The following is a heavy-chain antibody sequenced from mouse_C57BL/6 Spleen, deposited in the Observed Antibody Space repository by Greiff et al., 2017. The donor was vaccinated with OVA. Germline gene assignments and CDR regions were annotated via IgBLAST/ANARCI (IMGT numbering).Heavy chain of an antibody. CDR3: ARNDLGDYGSSDYFDY. V-gene: IGHV1-76*01. Sequence: QVQLQQSGAELVRPGASVKLSCKASGYTFTDYYINWVKQRPGQGLEWIARIYPGSGNTYYNEKFKGKATLTAEKSSSTAYMQLSSLTSEDSAVYFCARNDLGDYGSSDYFDYWGQGTTLTVSS. J-gene: IGHJ2*01. D-gene: IGHD1-1*01. CDR2: IYPGSGNT. CDR1: GYTFTDYY.